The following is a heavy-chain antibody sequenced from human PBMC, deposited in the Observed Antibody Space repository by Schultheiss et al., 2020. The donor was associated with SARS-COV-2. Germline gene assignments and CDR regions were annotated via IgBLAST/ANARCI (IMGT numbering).Heavy chain of an antibody. D-gene: IGHD6-13*01. CDR2: ISYDGSNK. CDR1: GFTFSSYA. V-gene: IGHV3-30*14. J-gene: IGHJ5*02. CDR3: ARDYSSSWFGRFDP. Sequence: AGSLRLSCAASGFTFSSYAMSWVRQAPGKGLEWVAVISYDGSNKYYADSVKGRFTISRDNSKNTLYLQMNSLRAEDTAVYYCARDYSSSWFGRFDPWGQGTLVTVSS.